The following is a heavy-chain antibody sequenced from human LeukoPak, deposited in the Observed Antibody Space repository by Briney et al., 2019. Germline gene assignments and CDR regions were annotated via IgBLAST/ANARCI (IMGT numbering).Heavy chain of an antibody. D-gene: IGHD6-19*01. CDR3: ARVWAVAGYDAFDI. Sequence: ASVKVSCKASDYTFTNYGVNWVRQAPGQGLEWRGWISPYNGNTNYAQKLQGRVTMTTDTSTSTAYMELRSLTSDDTAVYYCARVWAVAGYDAFDIWGQGTMVTVSS. CDR2: ISPYNGNT. V-gene: IGHV1-18*01. J-gene: IGHJ3*02. CDR1: DYTFTNYG.